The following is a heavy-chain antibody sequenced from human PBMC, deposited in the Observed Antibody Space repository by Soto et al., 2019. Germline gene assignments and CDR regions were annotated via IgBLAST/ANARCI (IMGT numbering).Heavy chain of an antibody. J-gene: IGHJ6*02. CDR2: INPNSGGT. CDR3: AREGLWFWEIRAYGMDV. CDR1: GYTFTGYY. V-gene: IGHV1-2*04. Sequence: QVQLVQSGAEVKKPGASVKVSCKASGYTFTGYYMHWVRQAPGQGLEWMGWINPNSGGTNYAQKFQGWVTMTRDTSISTAYMELSRLRSDDTAVYYCAREGLWFWEIRAYGMDVWGQGTTVTVSS. D-gene: IGHD3-10*01.